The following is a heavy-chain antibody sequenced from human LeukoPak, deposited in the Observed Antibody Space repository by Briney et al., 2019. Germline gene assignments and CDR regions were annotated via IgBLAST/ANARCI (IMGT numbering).Heavy chain of an antibody. D-gene: IGHD6-25*01. J-gene: IGHJ6*03. CDR3: ARFAAGGSYYYYMDV. Sequence: RGSLRLSCAASGFTFSSYTMNWVRQPPGKGLEWVSNIGTSSTTIYYADSVKGRFTISRDNAKNSLYLQMNSLRADDTAVYYCARFAAGGSYYYYMDVWGKGTTVTVSS. CDR1: GFTFSSYT. V-gene: IGHV3-48*01. CDR2: IGTSSTTI.